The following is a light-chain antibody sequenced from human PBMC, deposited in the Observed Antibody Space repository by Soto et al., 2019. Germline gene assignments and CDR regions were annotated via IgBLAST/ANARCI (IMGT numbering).Light chain of an antibody. V-gene: IGLV2-14*01. Sequence: QSALTQPASVSGSPGQSITNSCTGTSSDVGGYHYVSWYQQHPGKAPKLMIYDVSNRPSGVSNRFSGSKSGNTASLTISGLQAEDEADYYCSSYTSSSTLAFGGGTKLTVL. CDR3: SSYTSSSTLA. CDR2: DVS. CDR1: SSDVGGYHY. J-gene: IGLJ2*01.